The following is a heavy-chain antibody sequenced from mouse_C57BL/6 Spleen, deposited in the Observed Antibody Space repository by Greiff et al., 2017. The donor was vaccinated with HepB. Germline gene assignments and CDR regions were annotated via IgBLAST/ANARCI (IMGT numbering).Heavy chain of an antibody. Sequence: DVKLVESGGGLVKPGGSLKLSCAASGFTFSSYAMSWVRQTPEKRLEWVATISDGGSYTYYTDNVKGRFTISRDNAKNNRYLQMSQLKAEDTAMYYCARAGRDGTSFAYWGQGTLVTVSA. J-gene: IGHJ3*01. V-gene: IGHV5-4*03. CDR1: GFTFSSYA. D-gene: IGHD2-3*01. CDR2: ISDGGSYT. CDR3: ARAGRDGTSFAY.